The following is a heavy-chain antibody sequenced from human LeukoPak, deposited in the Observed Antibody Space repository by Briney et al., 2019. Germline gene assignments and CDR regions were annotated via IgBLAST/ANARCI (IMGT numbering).Heavy chain of an antibody. CDR3: AKDPRSAYYSFPFDY. J-gene: IGHJ4*02. V-gene: IGHV3-23*01. CDR2: ISGSGGNT. Sequence: PGGSLRLPCVASGFTFNTFAMSWVRQAPGKGLEWVSTISGSGGNTYYADSVKGRFTISRDNSKNTLYLQLNSLRAEDTAIYYCAKDPRSAYYSFPFDYWGQGTLVTVSS. CDR1: GFTFNTFA. D-gene: IGHD3-22*01.